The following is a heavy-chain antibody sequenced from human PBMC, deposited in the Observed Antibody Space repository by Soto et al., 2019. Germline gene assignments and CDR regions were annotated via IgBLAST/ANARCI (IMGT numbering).Heavy chain of an antibody. V-gene: IGHV3-23*01. CDR2: ISGSGGST. J-gene: IGHJ6*02. D-gene: IGHD5-18*01. CDR1: GFTFSSYA. Sequence: GGSLRLSCAASGFTFSSYAMSWVRQAPGKGLEWVSAISGSGGSTYYADSVKGRFTISRDNSKNTLYLQMNSLRAEDTAVYYCAKDWFSYGPKWYYGMDVWGQGTTVTVSS. CDR3: AKDWFSYGPKWYYGMDV.